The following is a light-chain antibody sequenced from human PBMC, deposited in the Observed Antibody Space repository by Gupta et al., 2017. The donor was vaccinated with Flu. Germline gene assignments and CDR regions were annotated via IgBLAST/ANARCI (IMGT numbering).Light chain of an antibody. Sequence: QSVLTPPPSASGTPGQRVSISCSGSRYNIGSNTVNWYQQYPGTAPKVLIYNNNQRPSGVPDRFSGSKSGTSASLAISGLQSEDEADYYCGTWDGRLNGWVFGGGTKLTVL. CDR2: NNN. V-gene: IGLV1-44*01. CDR3: GTWDGRLNGWV. J-gene: IGLJ3*02. CDR1: RYNIGSNT.